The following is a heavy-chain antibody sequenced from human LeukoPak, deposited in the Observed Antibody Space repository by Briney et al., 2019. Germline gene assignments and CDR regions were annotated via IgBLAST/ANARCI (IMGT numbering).Heavy chain of an antibody. Sequence: SSETLSLTCAVSGGSISSGGYSWSWIRQPPGKGLEWIGYIYHSGSTNYNPSLKSRVTISVDTSKNQFSLKLSSVTAADTAVYYCATVPGTMITTFGGDLDYMDVWGKGTTVTVSS. CDR2: IYHSGST. D-gene: IGHD3-16*01. CDR3: ATVPGTMITTFGGDLDYMDV. J-gene: IGHJ6*03. V-gene: IGHV4-30-2*01. CDR1: GGSISSGGYS.